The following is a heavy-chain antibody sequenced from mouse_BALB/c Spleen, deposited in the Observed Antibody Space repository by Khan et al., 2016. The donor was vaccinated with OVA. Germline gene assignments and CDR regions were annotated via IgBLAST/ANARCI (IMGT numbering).Heavy chain of an antibody. CDR2: INYSANT. J-gene: IGHJ3*01. V-gene: IGHV3-8*02. D-gene: IGHD1-1*01. CDR1: GDSITSAY. Sequence: EVQLQESGPSLVQPSQTLSLTCSVTGDSITSAYWNWIRKFPGNKLEYMGYINYSANTSYNPSLKSRISITRDTSKNQYYLQLFSVTAEDTATYSFASYGSSFAYWGQGTLVTVSA. CDR3: ASYGSSFAY.